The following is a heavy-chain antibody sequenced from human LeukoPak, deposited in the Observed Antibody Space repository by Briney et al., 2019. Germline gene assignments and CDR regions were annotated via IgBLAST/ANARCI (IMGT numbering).Heavy chain of an antibody. D-gene: IGHD6-13*01. J-gene: IGHJ4*02. CDR1: GGSFSGYY. V-gene: IGHV4-34*01. CDR3: ARDRGCGSSSCQIRIDFDY. CDR2: INHSGSA. Sequence: KSSETLSLTCAVSGGSFSGYYWTWIRQPPGKGLEWIGEINHSGSANYNPSLKSRVTISLDTSKNQFSLKLSSVTAADTAVYYCARDRGCGSSSCQIRIDFDYWGQGTLVTVSS.